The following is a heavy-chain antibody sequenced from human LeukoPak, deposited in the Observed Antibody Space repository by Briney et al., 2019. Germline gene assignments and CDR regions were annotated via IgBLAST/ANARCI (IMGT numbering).Heavy chain of an antibody. D-gene: IGHD4-17*01. V-gene: IGHV3-74*01. CDR2: INKDGSST. Sequence: PGGSLRLSCAASGFTFSSSWMHWVRQAPGTGLVWVSHINKDGSSTSYADSVKGRFTISRDNAKNTLYLQMSSLRAEDTALYYCARPLYGDFAKYFQRWGQDTLVTVSS. CDR3: ARPLYGDFAKYFQR. CDR1: GFTFSSSW. J-gene: IGHJ1*01.